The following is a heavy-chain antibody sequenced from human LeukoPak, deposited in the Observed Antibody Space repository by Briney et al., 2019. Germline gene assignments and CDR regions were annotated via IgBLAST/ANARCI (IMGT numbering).Heavy chain of an antibody. J-gene: IGHJ4*02. CDR3: ARLGIAARPGFIAAAN. Sequence: SETLSLTCAVYGGSFSGYYWSWIRQPPGKGLEWIGEINHSGGTNYNPSLKSRVTISVDTSKNQFSLKLSSVAAADTAVYYCARLGIAARPGFIAAANWGQGTLVTVSS. V-gene: IGHV4-34*01. D-gene: IGHD6-6*01. CDR2: INHSGGT. CDR1: GGSFSGYY.